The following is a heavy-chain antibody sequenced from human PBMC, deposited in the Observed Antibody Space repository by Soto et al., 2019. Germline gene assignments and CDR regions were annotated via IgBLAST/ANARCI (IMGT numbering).Heavy chain of an antibody. CDR3: ASTKRGIVVVTAESLVTWFDP. CDR2: IIPIFGTA. Sequence: ASVKVSCKASGGTFSSYAISWVRQAPGQGLEWMGGIIPIFGTANYAQKFQGRVTITADESTSTAYMELSSLRSEDTAVYYCASTKRGIVVVTAESLVTWFDPWGQGTLVTVSS. V-gene: IGHV1-69*13. D-gene: IGHD2-21*02. CDR1: GGTFSSYA. J-gene: IGHJ5*02.